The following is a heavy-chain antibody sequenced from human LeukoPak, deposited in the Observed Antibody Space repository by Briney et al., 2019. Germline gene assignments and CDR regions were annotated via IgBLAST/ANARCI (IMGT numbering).Heavy chain of an antibody. V-gene: IGHV3-23*01. J-gene: IGHJ4*02. D-gene: IGHD3-3*01. CDR1: GFTFSSYA. Sequence: GGSLRLSCAASGFTFSSYAMSWVRQAPGRGLEWVSAISGSGATIYYADSVKGRFTISRDNSKNTLFLQMNTLRAEDTAVYYCAKESATFHFDCWGQGTLVTVSS. CDR3: AKESATFHFDC. CDR2: ISGSGATI.